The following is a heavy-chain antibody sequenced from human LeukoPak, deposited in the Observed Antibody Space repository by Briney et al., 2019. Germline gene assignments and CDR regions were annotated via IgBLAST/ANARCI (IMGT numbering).Heavy chain of an antibody. Sequence: GGSLRLSCAASGFTFSSYAMHWVRQAPGKGLEWVAVISYDGSNKYYADSVKGRFTISRDNAKNSLYLQMNSLRAEDTAVYYCARVSRDDRSGYYWGNYFDYWGQGTLVTVSS. CDR1: GFTFSSYA. D-gene: IGHD3-22*01. J-gene: IGHJ4*02. CDR3: ARVSRDDRSGYYWGNYFDY. V-gene: IGHV3-30-3*01. CDR2: ISYDGSNK.